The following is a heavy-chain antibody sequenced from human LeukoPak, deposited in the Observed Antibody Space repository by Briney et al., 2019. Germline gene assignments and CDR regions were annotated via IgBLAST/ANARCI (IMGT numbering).Heavy chain of an antibody. D-gene: IGHD3-22*01. CDR3: VSLDSSGHTDY. V-gene: IGHV4-38-2*01. J-gene: IGHJ4*02. CDR2: IHHSGST. CDR1: GYSISSGYF. Sequence: PSETLSLTCAVSGYSISSGYFWGWIRQPPGKGLEWIGNIHHSGSTFYNPSLKSRVTMAADTSKNQFSLKLSSVTAADTAMYYCVSLDSSGHTDYWGQGTLVTVSS.